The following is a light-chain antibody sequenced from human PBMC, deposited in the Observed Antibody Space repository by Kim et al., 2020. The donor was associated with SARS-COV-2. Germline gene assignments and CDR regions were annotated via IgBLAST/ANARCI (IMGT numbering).Light chain of an antibody. V-gene: IGLV1-40*01. CDR3: QSYDSSLSAWV. J-gene: IGLJ3*02. CDR1: SSDIGAGHN. Sequence: SVLTQPPSLSGAPGQRVTISCTGSSSDIGAGHNVHWYRQLPRTAPKLLIYDNTNRPSGVPDRFSGSRSGTSASLAITGLQAEDEADYYCQSYDSSLSAWVFGGGTKLTVL. CDR2: DNT.